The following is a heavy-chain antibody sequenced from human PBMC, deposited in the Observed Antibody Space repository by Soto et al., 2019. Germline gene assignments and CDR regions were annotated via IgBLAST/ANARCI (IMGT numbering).Heavy chain of an antibody. CDR1: GVSISSYC. D-gene: IGHD3-10*01. Sequence: PSETLSLTCTVSGVSISSYCWSWIRQPPGKGLEWIGYIYYSGSTNYNPSLKSRVTISVDTSKNQFSLKLSSVTAADTAVYYCARYYGGYSDYWGQGTLVTVSS. V-gene: IGHV4-59*08. CDR2: IYYSGST. CDR3: ARYYGGYSDY. J-gene: IGHJ4*02.